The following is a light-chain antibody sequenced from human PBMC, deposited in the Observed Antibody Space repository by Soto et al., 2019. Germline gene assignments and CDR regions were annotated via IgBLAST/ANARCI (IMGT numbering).Light chain of an antibody. Sequence: IMLRQSPGTLSLSPEERATLSFRASQSIGLAIAWYQHKPGQAPRLLIYGASSRATGIPDRFSGSGSGTDFTLTISRLEPEDFAVYYCQQYGSPPITFGQGTRLEI. V-gene: IGKV3-20*01. CDR1: QSIGLA. CDR3: QQYGSPPIT. J-gene: IGKJ5*01. CDR2: GAS.